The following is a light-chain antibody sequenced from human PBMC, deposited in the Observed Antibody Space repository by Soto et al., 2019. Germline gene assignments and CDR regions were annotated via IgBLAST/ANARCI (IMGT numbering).Light chain of an antibody. CDR2: GAS. CDR3: QQYGSSPLVT. V-gene: IGKV3-20*01. Sequence: EIVLTQSPGTLSLSPGERATLSCRASQSVSSSYLAWYQQKSGQAPRLLIYGASSRATGIPDRFSGSGSGIDFTLTISRLEPEDFAVYYCQQYGSSPLVTFGQGTRLEIK. J-gene: IGKJ5*01. CDR1: QSVSSSY.